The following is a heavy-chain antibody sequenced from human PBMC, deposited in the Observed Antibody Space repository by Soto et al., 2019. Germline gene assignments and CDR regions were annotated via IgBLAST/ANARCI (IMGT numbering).Heavy chain of an antibody. CDR2: ISGSGGST. CDR1: GFTFSSYA. Sequence: GGSLRLSCAASGFTFSSYAMSWVRQAPGKGLEWVSAISGSGGSTYYADSVKGRFTISRDNSKNTLYLQMNSLRAEDTAVYYCAKGHYYGSGSYHPYYMDVWGKGTTVTVSS. V-gene: IGHV3-23*01. D-gene: IGHD3-10*01. J-gene: IGHJ6*03. CDR3: AKGHYYGSGSYHPYYMDV.